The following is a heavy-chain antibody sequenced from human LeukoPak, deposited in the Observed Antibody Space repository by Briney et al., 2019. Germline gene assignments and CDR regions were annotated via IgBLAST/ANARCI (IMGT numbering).Heavy chain of an antibody. D-gene: IGHD2-21*02. V-gene: IGHV3-23*01. CDR3: AKGTYCGDDCYYY. CDR1: GFTFSSYA. J-gene: IGHJ4*02. Sequence: GGSLRLSCAASGFTFSSYAMSWVRQAPGKGLEWVSAISGSGGSTYCADSVKGRFTISRDNSKNTLYLQMNSLRAEDTAVYYCAKGTYCGDDCYYYWGQGTLVTVSS. CDR2: ISGSGGST.